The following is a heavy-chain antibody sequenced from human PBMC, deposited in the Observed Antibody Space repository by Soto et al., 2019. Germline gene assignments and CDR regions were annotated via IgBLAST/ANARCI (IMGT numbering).Heavy chain of an antibody. CDR2: IIPIFGTA. D-gene: IGHD3-22*01. CDR3: ARSGDYYDNPLYYYYYGMDV. J-gene: IGHJ6*02. Sequence: QVQLVQSGAEVKKPGSSVKVSCKASGGTFSSYAISWVRQAPGQGLEWMGGIIPIFGTANYAQKFQGRVTITADESTSTAYMELSSLRSEDTAVYYCARSGDYYDNPLYYYYYGMDVWGQGTTVTVSS. V-gene: IGHV1-69*01. CDR1: GGTFSSYA.